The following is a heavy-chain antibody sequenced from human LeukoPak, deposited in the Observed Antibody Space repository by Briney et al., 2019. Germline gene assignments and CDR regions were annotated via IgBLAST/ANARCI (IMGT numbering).Heavy chain of an antibody. V-gene: IGHV3-30*03. D-gene: IGHD6-6*01. CDR2: ISYDGSNK. J-gene: IGHJ6*02. Sequence: GGSLRLSCAASGFTFSSYGMHWVRQAPGKGLEWVAVISYDGSNKYYADSVKGRFTISRDNSKNTLYLQMNSLRAEDTAVYYCARDHSSSSYGMDVWGQGTTVTVSS. CDR1: GFTFSSYG. CDR3: ARDHSSSSYGMDV.